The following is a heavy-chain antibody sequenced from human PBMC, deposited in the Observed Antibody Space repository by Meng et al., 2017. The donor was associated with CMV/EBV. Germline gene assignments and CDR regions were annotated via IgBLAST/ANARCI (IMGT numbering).Heavy chain of an antibody. Sequence: SCAASGFTFSYYWMHWVRQAPGKGLVWVSRIKYDGRSTTYADSVKGRFTISRDNAQNTVYLQMNSLRAEDTAVYYRAKYCSSGACLDYWGQGTLVTVSS. V-gene: IGHV3-74*03. CDR3: AKYCSSGACLDY. D-gene: IGHD2-2*01. CDR2: IKYDGRST. CDR1: GFTFSYYW. J-gene: IGHJ4*02.